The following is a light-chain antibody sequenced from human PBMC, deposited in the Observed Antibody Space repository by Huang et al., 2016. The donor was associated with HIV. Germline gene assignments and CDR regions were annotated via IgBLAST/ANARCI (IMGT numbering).Light chain of an antibody. CDR3: QQVNTYPFT. J-gene: IGKJ4*01. V-gene: IGKV1-9*01. CDR2: ATS. CDR1: QDITNY. Sequence: IQLTQSPSSLSVFVGDRVTIPCRASQDITNYRAWYQHKPGEAPKLLIYATSTLQNGVPARFSGSGSGTDFTLSIASLQPEDSATYYCQQVNTYPFTFGGGSKVEVK.